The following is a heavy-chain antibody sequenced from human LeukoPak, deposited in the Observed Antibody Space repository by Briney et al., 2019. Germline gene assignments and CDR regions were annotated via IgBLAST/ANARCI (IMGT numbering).Heavy chain of an antibody. CDR2: INPNSGGT. Sequence: ASVKVSCKASGYTFTGYYMHWVRQAPGQGLEWMGRINPNSGGTNYAQKFQGRVTMTRDTCISTAYMELSRLRSDDTAVYYCARDPGYSSGSDYWGQGTLVTVSS. J-gene: IGHJ4*02. V-gene: IGHV1-2*06. D-gene: IGHD6-19*01. CDR3: ARDPGYSSGSDY. CDR1: GYTFTGYY.